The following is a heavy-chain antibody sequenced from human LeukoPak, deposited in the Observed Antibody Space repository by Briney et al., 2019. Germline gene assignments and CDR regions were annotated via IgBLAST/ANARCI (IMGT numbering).Heavy chain of an antibody. D-gene: IGHD1-26*01. V-gene: IGHV4-31*03. J-gene: IGHJ3*02. Sequence: SESLSLTCTVAGASISSRGYYWNWIRQHPGKGLEWIGYIAYSGTTNYNPSLKSRASISQDTSRNQLSLKLQSVTAADTAVYYWAKDRELWEVSTGDAVDIWGQGTMVTVSS. CDR2: IAYSGTT. CDR1: GASISSRGYY. CDR3: AKDRELWEVSTGDAVDI.